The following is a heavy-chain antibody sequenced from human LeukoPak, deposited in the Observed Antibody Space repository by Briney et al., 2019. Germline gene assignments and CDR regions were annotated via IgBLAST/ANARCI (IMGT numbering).Heavy chain of an antibody. CDR1: GFTFTTYS. V-gene: IGHV3-23*03. CDR2: VNPGGTPT. D-gene: IGHD1-7*01. J-gene: IGHJ4*02. CDR3: AKDRAGTPWAD. Sequence: PGGSLRLSCAASGFTFTTYSMAWVRQAPGKGLEWVSTVNPGGTPTYYTDSVKGRFTISRDNSRNTVFLQMNSLRVEDTAIYYCAKDRAGTPWADWGQGTLVTVSS.